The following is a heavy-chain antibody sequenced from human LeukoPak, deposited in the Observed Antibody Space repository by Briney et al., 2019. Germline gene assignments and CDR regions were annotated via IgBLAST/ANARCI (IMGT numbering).Heavy chain of an antibody. D-gene: IGHD3-16*02. V-gene: IGHV4-39*07. Sequence: PSETLSLTCTVSGGSISSRSYYWGWIRQPPGKGLEWIGSIYYGGGTHYNPFLKSRVTISVDTSKNQFSLKLSSVTAADTAVYYCARDFILSPTGSLPDYWGQGTLVTVSS. CDR1: GGSISSRSYY. CDR2: IYYGGGT. CDR3: ARDFILSPTGSLPDY. J-gene: IGHJ4*02.